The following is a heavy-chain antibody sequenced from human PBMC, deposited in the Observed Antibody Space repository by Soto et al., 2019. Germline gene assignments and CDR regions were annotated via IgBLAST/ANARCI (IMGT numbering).Heavy chain of an antibody. V-gene: IGHV3-23*01. D-gene: IGHD4-17*01. Sequence: GGSLRLSCAASGFTFSSYAMSWVRQAPGKGLEWVSAISGSGGSTYYADSVKGRFTISRDNSKNTLYLQMNSLRAEDTAVYYCAKDPSYGDYGVGIQDYWGQGTLVTVSS. J-gene: IGHJ4*02. CDR1: GFTFSSYA. CDR3: AKDPSYGDYGVGIQDY. CDR2: ISGSGGST.